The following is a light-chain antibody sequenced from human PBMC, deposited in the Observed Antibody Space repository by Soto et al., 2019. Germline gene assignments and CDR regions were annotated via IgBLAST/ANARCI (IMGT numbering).Light chain of an antibody. V-gene: IGKV1D-12*01. CDR2: SAS. CDR3: QQADSFPGT. J-gene: IGKJ1*01. CDR1: KDISTS. Sequence: QVTQSPSSVSASVGDRVTITCQTSKDISTSVAWYQQKPGKAPNLLIYSASALHRGVPSRFSGSGSGADFTLTVSSLQPEDSATYYCQQADSFPGTFGQGTKVEIK.